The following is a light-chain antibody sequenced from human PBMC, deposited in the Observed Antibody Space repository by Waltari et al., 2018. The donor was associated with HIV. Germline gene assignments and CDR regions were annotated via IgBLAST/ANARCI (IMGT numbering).Light chain of an antibody. V-gene: IGLV1-51*01. Sequence: QPVLTQPPSMSADAGQSVTIPCSAHVFAIATYYISLYQQLPRAAPKLLIDDTSERPSGIPDRFSGSKSDTSATLAITGLQTGDEAHYYCGTWDGSLNIGVFGEGTKLTVL. CDR1: VFAIATYY. CDR3: GTWDGSLNIGV. J-gene: IGLJ2*01. CDR2: DTS.